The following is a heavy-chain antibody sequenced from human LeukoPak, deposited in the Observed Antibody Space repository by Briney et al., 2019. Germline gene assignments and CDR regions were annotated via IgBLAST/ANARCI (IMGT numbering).Heavy chain of an antibody. J-gene: IGHJ6*03. V-gene: IGHV4-61*02. CDR3: ATSSGWPDYYYYYMDV. Sequence: PSQTLSLTCTVSGGSISSGSYYWSWNRQPAGKGLEWIGRIYTSGSTNYNPSLKSRVTISVDTSKNQFSLKLSSVTAADTAVYYCATSSGWPDYYYYYMDVWGKGTTVTVSS. D-gene: IGHD6-19*01. CDR1: GGSISSGSYY. CDR2: IYTSGST.